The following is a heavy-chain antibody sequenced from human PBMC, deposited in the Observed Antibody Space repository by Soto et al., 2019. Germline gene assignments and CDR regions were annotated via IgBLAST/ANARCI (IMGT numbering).Heavy chain of an antibody. V-gene: IGHV3-15*01. CDR3: TTDRATVSTGFDY. D-gene: IGHD4-17*01. Sequence: EVQVVASGGDLVKPGGSLRLSCEASGFTFSNAWMSWVRQAPGKGLEWVGRIKTNADGGTTDYAAPVKGRFTISRDDLRTTVYLQMSSLRTEDTAVYYCTTDRATVSTGFDYWGQGTLVTVSS. CDR1: GFTFSNAW. CDR2: IKTNADGGTT. J-gene: IGHJ4*02.